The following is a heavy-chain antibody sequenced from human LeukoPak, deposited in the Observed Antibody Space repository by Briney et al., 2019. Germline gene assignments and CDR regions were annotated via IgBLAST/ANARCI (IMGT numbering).Heavy chain of an antibody. CDR1: EFTFSDYF. D-gene: IGHD2-21*01. Sequence: PGGSLRLSCAASEFTFSDYFMSWGRQAPGKGLEWISYISSSGTTIYYADSVKGRFTISRDNANNSLFLQMNSLRVEDTAVYYCASTTRAGSQAYHYYYYGMDVWGQGTTVTVSS. V-gene: IGHV3-11*01. CDR3: ASTTRAGSQAYHYYYYGMDV. J-gene: IGHJ6*02. CDR2: ISSSGTTI.